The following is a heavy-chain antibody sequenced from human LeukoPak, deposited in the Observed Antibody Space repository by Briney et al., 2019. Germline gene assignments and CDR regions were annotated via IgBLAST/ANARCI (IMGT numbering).Heavy chain of an antibody. CDR2: INPSGGST. V-gene: IGHV1-46*01. J-gene: IGHJ3*02. CDR1: GYTFTSYY. D-gene: IGHD6-13*01. CDR3: ARDRGSSWGAFDI. Sequence: ASVKVSCKASGYTFTSYYMHWVRQAPGQGLEWMGIINPSGGSTSYAQKFQGRVTMTRDMSTSTVHMELSSLRSEDTAVYYCARDRGSSWGAFDIWGQGTMVTVSS.